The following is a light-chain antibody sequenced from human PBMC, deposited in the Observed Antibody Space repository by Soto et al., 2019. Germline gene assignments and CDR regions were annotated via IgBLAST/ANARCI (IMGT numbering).Light chain of an antibody. Sequence: QSVLTQPPSVSGAPGQRVTISCTGSSSSIGAGYDVQWYQQLPGTAPKLLIYGNSDRPSGVPDRFSGSKSGTSASLAITGLQAEDEADYYCQSYDSSLSVVVFGGGTKLTVL. CDR1: SSSIGAGYD. J-gene: IGLJ2*01. CDR3: QSYDSSLSVVV. CDR2: GNS. V-gene: IGLV1-40*01.